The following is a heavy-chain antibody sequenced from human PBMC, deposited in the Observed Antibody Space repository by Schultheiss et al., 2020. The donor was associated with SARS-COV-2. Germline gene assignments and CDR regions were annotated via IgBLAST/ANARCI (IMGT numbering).Heavy chain of an antibody. J-gene: IGHJ4*02. CDR2: ISGSGGST. CDR3: AKDSYYYDSSGYYPMAIDY. D-gene: IGHD3-22*01. Sequence: GGSLRLPCAASGFTFDDYAMHWVRQAPGKGLEWVSAISGSGGSTYYADSVKGRFTISRDNSKNTLYLQMNSLRAEDTAVYYCAKDSYYYDSSGYYPMAIDYWGQGTLVTVSS. V-gene: IGHV3-23*01. CDR1: GFTFDDYA.